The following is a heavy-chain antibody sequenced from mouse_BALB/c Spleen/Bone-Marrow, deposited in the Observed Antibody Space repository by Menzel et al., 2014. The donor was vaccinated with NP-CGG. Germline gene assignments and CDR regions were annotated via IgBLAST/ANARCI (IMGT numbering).Heavy chain of an antibody. CDR1: GFSLTTYG. CDR3: ARINYGSRRYWYFDV. D-gene: IGHD1-1*01. J-gene: IGHJ1*01. V-gene: IGHV2-2*02. Sequence: VQLQQSGPGLVQPSQSLSITCTVSGFSLTTYGVHWVRQSPGKGLEWLGVIWSGGSTVYNAAFISRLSISKDNSKSQVFFKMNSLQANDTAIYYCARINYGSRRYWYFDVWGAGTTVTVSS. CDR2: IWSGGST.